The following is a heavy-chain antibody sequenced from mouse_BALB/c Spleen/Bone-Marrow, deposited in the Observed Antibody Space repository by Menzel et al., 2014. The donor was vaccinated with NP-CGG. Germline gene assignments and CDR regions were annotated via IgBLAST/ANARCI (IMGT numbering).Heavy chain of an antibody. V-gene: IGHV1-80*01. CDR2: IYPGDGDT. Sequence: QVQLQQSGAELVRPGSSVKISCKASGYAFSTYWMNWVKQRPGQGLEWIGQIYPGDGDTNYNGKFKGKATLTADKSSSTAYMQLSSLTSEDSADYFCAREDGSSPFAYWGQGTLVTVSA. J-gene: IGHJ3*01. CDR3: AREDGSSPFAY. D-gene: IGHD1-1*01. CDR1: GYAFSTYW.